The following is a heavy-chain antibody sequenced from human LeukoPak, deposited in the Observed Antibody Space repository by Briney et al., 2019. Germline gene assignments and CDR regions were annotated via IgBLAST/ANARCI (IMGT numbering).Heavy chain of an antibody. Sequence: SETLSLTCTVSGGSISSSSAYWGWIRQPPGKGLEWIGSIYYSKNTYYNPSLKSRVTISADTSKNQFPLTLGSVSATDTAVYYCVSPRGFSYGYFDYWGQGTLVTVSS. D-gene: IGHD5-18*01. CDR3: VSPRGFSYGYFDY. CDR2: IYYSKNT. J-gene: IGHJ4*02. V-gene: IGHV4-39*01. CDR1: GGSISSSSAY.